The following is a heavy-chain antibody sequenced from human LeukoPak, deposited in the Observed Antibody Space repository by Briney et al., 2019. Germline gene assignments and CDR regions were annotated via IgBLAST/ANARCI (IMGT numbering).Heavy chain of an antibody. J-gene: IGHJ4*02. D-gene: IGHD5-18*01. CDR2: ISSSGSTI. CDR3: ARERPAGYGYNY. Sequence: GGSLRLSCAASGFTFSSYEMNWVRQAPGKGLEWVSYISSSGSTIYYADSAKGRFTISRDNAKNSLYLQMNSLRAEDTAVYYCARERPAGYGYNYWGQGTLVTVSS. CDR1: GFTFSSYE. V-gene: IGHV3-48*03.